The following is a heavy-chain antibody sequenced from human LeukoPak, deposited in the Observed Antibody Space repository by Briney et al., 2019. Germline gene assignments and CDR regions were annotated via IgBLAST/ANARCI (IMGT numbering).Heavy chain of an antibody. CDR3: AKDQSIAARLEMDY. J-gene: IGHJ4*02. D-gene: IGHD6-6*01. CDR1: GFTFSSYG. V-gene: IGHV3-30*18. CDR2: ISYDGSNK. Sequence: GGSLRLSCAASGFTFSSYGMHWVRQAPGKGLEWVAVISYDGSNKYYADSVKGRFTISRDNSKNTLYLQINSLRAEDTAVYYCAKDQSIAARLEMDYWGQGTLVTVSS.